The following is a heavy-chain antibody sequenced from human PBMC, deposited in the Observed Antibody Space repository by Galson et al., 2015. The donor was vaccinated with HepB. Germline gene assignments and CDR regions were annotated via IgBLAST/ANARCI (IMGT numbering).Heavy chain of an antibody. CDR2: IRSDGSNN. V-gene: IGHV3-30*02. CDR3: ARDLWDY. CDR1: EFTFSSYW. J-gene: IGHJ4*02. Sequence: SLRLSCAASEFTFSSYWMSWVRQAPGKGLEWVASIRSDGSNNYYAVSVRGRFTISRDNSKNTLYLQMNSLRAEDTSVYYCARDLWDYWGQGTLVTVSS.